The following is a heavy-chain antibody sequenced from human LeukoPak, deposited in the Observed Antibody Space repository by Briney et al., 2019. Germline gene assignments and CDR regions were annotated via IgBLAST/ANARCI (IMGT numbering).Heavy chain of an antibody. D-gene: IGHD3-22*01. CDR2: ISAYNGNT. V-gene: IGHV1-18*01. CDR3: ARVLGSSRDSSGYYDFDY. CDR1: GYTFTSYG. J-gene: IGHJ4*02. Sequence: ASVKVSGKASGYTFTSYGISWVRQAPGQGLEWMGWISAYNGNTNYAQKLQGRVTMTTDTSTSTAYMELRSLRSDDTAVYYCARVLGSSRDSSGYYDFDYWGQGTLVTVSS.